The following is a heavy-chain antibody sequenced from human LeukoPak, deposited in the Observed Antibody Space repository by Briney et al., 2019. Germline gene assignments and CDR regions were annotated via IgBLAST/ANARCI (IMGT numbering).Heavy chain of an antibody. J-gene: IGHJ6*02. CDR1: GFTFSSYG. D-gene: IGHD1-7*01. CDR3: AKAGLELGYYYYGMDV. CDR2: ISGSGGST. V-gene: IGHV3-23*01. Sequence: GGSLRLSCAASGFTFSSYGMSWVRQAPGKGLEWVSAISGSGGSTYYADSVKGRFTISRDNSKNTLYLQMNSLRAEDTAVYYCAKAGLELGYYYYGMDVWGQGTTVTVSS.